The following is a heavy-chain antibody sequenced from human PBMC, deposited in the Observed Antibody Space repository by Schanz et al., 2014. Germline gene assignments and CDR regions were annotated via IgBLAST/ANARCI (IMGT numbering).Heavy chain of an antibody. CDR3: AKVDRTRYYAMDV. D-gene: IGHD3-9*01. CDR1: GYTLKDHA. CDR2: MNPNSGNT. Sequence: QVQLVQSGPEVKKPGASVKVSCQASGYTLKDHAMHWVRQAPGQGLEWMGWMNPNSGNTGYAQKFQGRVTMTADKSTSTVYMEVSGLRSEDTAVYYCAKVDRTRYYAMDVWGQGTTVTVSS. V-gene: IGHV1-8*02. J-gene: IGHJ6*02.